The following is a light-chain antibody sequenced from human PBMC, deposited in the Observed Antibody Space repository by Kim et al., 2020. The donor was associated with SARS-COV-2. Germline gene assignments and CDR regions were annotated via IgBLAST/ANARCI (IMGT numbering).Light chain of an antibody. CDR2: WAS. CDR3: QQYYGFLT. CDR1: QSVLYSSNNKNY. Sequence: DIVMTQSPDSLAVSLGERATINCKSSQSVLYSSNNKNYLAWYQQKPGQPPKLLIYWASTRESGVPDRFSGSGSGTDFTLTISSLQAEDVAVYYCQQYYGFLTFGGGTKVDIK. V-gene: IGKV4-1*01. J-gene: IGKJ4*01.